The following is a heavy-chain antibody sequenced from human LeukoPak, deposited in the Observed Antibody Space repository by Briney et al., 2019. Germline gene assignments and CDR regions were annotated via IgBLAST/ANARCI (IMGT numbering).Heavy chain of an antibody. CDR2: IPNDRRNN. Sequence: PGGSLRLSCAASGFTFSSFGMHWLRQAPGKGLEWVAVIPNDRRNNYYADSVKGRFTISRDNSKNTLYLQMNSLRAEDTAVYYCARDRGGSGWNENGMDVWGQGTTVTVSS. D-gene: IGHD6-19*01. V-gene: IGHV3-30*03. J-gene: IGHJ6*02. CDR3: ARDRGGSGWNENGMDV. CDR1: GFTFSSFG.